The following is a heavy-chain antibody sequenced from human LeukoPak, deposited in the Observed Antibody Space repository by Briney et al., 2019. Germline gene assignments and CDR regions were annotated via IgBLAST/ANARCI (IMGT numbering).Heavy chain of an antibody. CDR3: ARGYCSSTSCYPDY. V-gene: IGHV3-23*01. D-gene: IGHD2-2*01. J-gene: IGHJ4*02. Sequence: GGSLRLSCAASGSTFSSYAMSWVRQAPGKGLEWVSAISGSGGSTYYADSVKGRFTISRDNSKNTLYLQMNSLRAEDTAVYYCARGYCSSTSCYPDYWGQGTLVTVSS. CDR1: GSTFSSYA. CDR2: ISGSGGST.